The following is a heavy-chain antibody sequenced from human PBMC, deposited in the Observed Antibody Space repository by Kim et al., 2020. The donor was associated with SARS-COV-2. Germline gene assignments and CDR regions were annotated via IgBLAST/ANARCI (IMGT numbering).Heavy chain of an antibody. CDR3: ARGLVGYYGSGSYPNYYYGMDV. CDR1: GFTFSSYD. D-gene: IGHD3-10*01. Sequence: GGSLRLSCAASGFTFSSYDMHWVRQATGKGLEWVSAIGTAGDTYYPGSVKGRFTISRENAKNSLYLQMNSLRAGDTAVYYCARGLVGYYGSGSYPNYYYGMDVWGQGTTVTVSS. J-gene: IGHJ6*02. V-gene: IGHV3-13*04. CDR2: IGTAGDT.